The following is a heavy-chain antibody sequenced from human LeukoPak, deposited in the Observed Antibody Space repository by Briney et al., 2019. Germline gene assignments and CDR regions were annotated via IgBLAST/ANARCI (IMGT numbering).Heavy chain of an antibody. D-gene: IGHD2-15*01. Sequence: PSETLSLTCTVSGGSISSSSYYWGWIRQPPGKGLEWIGSIYYSGSTYYNPSLKSRVTISVDTSKNQFSLKLTSVTAADTAAYYCARGLLSPVEYWGQGTLVTVSS. CDR2: IYYSGST. CDR3: ARGLLSPVEY. J-gene: IGHJ4*02. V-gene: IGHV4-39*07. CDR1: GGSISSSSYY.